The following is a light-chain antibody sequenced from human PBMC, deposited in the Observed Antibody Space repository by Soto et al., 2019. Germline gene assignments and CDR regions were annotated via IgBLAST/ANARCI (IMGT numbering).Light chain of an antibody. CDR1: QSVSSN. Sequence: EIVMTQSPATLSVSPGERATLSCRASQSVSSNLAWYQQKPGQAPRLLIYGASTRATGIPARFSGSASGTEFTLTISSPQSEDFAVYYCQQYNNWPFTFGPGTKVDIK. CDR2: GAS. CDR3: QQYNNWPFT. J-gene: IGKJ3*01. V-gene: IGKV3-15*01.